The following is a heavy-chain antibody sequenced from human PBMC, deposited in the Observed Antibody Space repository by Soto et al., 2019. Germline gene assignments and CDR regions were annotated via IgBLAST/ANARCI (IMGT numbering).Heavy chain of an antibody. V-gene: IGHV3-48*02. J-gene: IGHJ3*01. Sequence: EVQLVESGGGLVQPGGSRRVSCAASGFSFSNYAMNWVRQAPGKGLEWVSYISIGSGSIFYADSVKGRFTISRDDAKNSLYMQMNTLRDEDTAVYYCVRDDRWAFDFSGQGTMVTVS. D-gene: IGHD3-22*01. CDR1: GFSFSNYA. CDR2: ISIGSGSI. CDR3: VRDDRWAFDF.